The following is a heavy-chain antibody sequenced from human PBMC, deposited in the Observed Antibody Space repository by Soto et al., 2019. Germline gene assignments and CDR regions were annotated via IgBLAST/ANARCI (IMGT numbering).Heavy chain of an antibody. CDR3: ARPGGPGDYYHGMDV. Sequence: QVQLVQSGAEVKKPGSSVKVSCKASGGTFSSHSISWVRQAPGQGLEWMGGIIPIFGTANYAQKFQGRVTIIADESTSTAYMELSSLRAEDTAVYYCARPGGPGDYYHGMDVWGQGTTVTVSS. CDR2: IIPIFGTA. J-gene: IGHJ6*02. V-gene: IGHV1-69*12. CDR1: GGTFSSHS. D-gene: IGHD7-27*01.